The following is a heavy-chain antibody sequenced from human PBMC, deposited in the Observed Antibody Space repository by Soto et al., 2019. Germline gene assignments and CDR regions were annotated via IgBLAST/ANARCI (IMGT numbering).Heavy chain of an antibody. Sequence: GGSLRLSCAASGFTFDDYAMHWVRQAPGKGLEWVSGISWNSGSIGYADSVKGRFTISRDNAKNSLYLQMNSLRAEDTALYYCAKDIKYGGLGDAFDIWGQGTMVT. CDR3: AKDIKYGGLGDAFDI. D-gene: IGHD3-10*01. J-gene: IGHJ3*02. V-gene: IGHV3-9*01. CDR2: ISWNSGSI. CDR1: GFTFDDYA.